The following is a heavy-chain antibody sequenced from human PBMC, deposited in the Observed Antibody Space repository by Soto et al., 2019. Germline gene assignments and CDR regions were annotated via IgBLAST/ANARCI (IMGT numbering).Heavy chain of an antibody. CDR1: GFTFSSYG. D-gene: IGHD1-1*01. V-gene: IGHV3-30*18. CDR2: ISYDGSNK. Sequence: GGSLRLSCAASGFTFSSYGMHWVRQAPGKGLEWVAVISYDGSNKYYADSVKGRFTISRDNSKNTLYLQMNSLRAEDTAVYYCAKDLKKLEPPPDWFDPWGQGTLVTVSS. J-gene: IGHJ5*02. CDR3: AKDLKKLEPPPDWFDP.